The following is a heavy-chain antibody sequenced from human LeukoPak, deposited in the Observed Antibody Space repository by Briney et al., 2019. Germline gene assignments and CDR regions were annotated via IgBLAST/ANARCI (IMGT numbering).Heavy chain of an antibody. D-gene: IGHD3-16*02. CDR2: INHSGST. J-gene: IGHJ4*02. Sequence: SETLSLTCAVYGGSFSDYYWSWIRQPPGKGLEWRININHSGSTNYNPSLKSRITISVDTTNNPFSLKMSSVTAAEMAVYYCARGEYVWGSYRQLYYFDYWGQGTLVTVSS. V-gene: IGHV4-34*01. CDR1: GGSFSDYY. CDR3: ARGEYVWGSYRQLYYFDY.